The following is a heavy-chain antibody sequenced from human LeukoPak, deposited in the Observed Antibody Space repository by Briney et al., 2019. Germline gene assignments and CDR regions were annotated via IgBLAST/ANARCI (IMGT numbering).Heavy chain of an antibody. CDR1: GFTFSSYD. V-gene: IGHV3-13*01. CDR2: IGTAGDT. CDR3: ARVQGLDFRWYFDL. Sequence: GGSLRLSCAASGFTFSSYDMHWVREATGKGLEWVSAIGTAGDTYYPGSVKGRFTISRENAKNSLYLQMNSLRAGDTAVYYCARVQGLDFRWYFDLWGRGTLVTVSS. J-gene: IGHJ2*01.